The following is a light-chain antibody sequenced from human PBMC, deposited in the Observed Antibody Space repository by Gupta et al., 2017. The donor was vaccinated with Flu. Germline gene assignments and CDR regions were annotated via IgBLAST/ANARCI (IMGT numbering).Light chain of an antibody. V-gene: IGKV2-30*02. CDR3: KQCKHWQT. CDR2: RGS. Sequence: DVVMTQSPLSLPVTLGQPASISCSARQSLVHRNGNTYLTWFQQRPGQAPRRLIYRGSNRDSGVPDRFSGSGSGTDFTLKISRVEAEDGGVYYCKQCKHWQTFGEGTKVEIK. J-gene: IGKJ4*02. CDR1: QSLVHRNGNTY.